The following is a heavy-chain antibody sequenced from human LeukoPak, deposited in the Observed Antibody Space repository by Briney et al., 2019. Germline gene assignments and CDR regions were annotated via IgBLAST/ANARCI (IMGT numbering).Heavy chain of an antibody. CDR1: GFTFSSYG. V-gene: IGHV3-30*02. Sequence: PGGSLRLSCAASGFTFSSYGMHWVRQAPGKGLEWVAFIRYDGSNKYYADSVKGRFTISRDNSKNTLYLQMNSLRAEDTAVYYCAKDRVLHSTWDAFDIWGQGTMVTVSS. D-gene: IGHD5/OR15-5a*01. CDR3: AKDRVLHSTWDAFDI. CDR2: IRYDGSNK. J-gene: IGHJ3*02.